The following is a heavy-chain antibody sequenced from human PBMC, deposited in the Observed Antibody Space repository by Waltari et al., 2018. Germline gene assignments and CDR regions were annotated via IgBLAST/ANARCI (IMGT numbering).Heavy chain of an antibody. J-gene: IGHJ6*02. Sequence: QVQLQQWGAGLLQPSETLSLTCAVYGGSLSGYYWSWIRQPPGKGLEWIGEINHSGSTNYNPSLKSRVTISVDTSKNQFSLKLSSVTAADTAVYYCARGRGLLGYYGMDVWGQGTTVTVSS. CDR1: GGSLSGYY. CDR3: ARGRGLLGYYGMDV. V-gene: IGHV4-34*01. D-gene: IGHD7-27*01. CDR2: INHSGST.